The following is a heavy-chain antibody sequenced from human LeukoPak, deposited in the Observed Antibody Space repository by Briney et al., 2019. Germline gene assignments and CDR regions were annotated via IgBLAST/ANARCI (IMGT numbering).Heavy chain of an antibody. J-gene: IGHJ4*02. V-gene: IGHV4-61*01. CDR2: IHYTGNT. CDR1: NGSINFVSYY. CDR3: ARDGAGMTGTGLDY. D-gene: IGHD3-9*01. Sequence: PSETLTLTCTVSNGSINFVSYYWSWIRQPPGKGLEWLGYIHYTGNTIHNPSLKSRVTISMDTAKNQFSLKVSSVTAADTAVYYCARDGAGMTGTGLDYWGQGILATVSS.